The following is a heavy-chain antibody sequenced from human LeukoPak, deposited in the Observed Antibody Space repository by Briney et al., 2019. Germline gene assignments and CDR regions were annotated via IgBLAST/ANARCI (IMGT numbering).Heavy chain of an antibody. CDR1: GYTFTGYY. Sequence: ASVKVSCKASGYTFTGYYMHWVRQAPGQGLEWMGWINPNSGGTKYAQKFQGRVTMTRDTSISTAYMELSRLRSGDTAVYYCARDGGRYCSSTSCYPDYWGQGTLVTVSS. D-gene: IGHD2-2*01. V-gene: IGHV1-2*02. J-gene: IGHJ4*02. CDR2: INPNSGGT. CDR3: ARDGGRYCSSTSCYPDY.